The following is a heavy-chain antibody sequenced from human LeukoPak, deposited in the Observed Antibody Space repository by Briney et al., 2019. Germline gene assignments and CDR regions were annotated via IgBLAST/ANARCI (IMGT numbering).Heavy chain of an antibody. J-gene: IGHJ4*02. CDR1: GGSISSSSYY. Sequence: PSETLSLTCTVPGGSISSSSYYWGWIRQPPGKGLEWIGSMYSSGSTYYNPSLKSRVTISVDTSKNQFSLKLSSVTAADTAVYYCARGSYLNWGQGTLVTVSS. CDR3: ARGSYLN. D-gene: IGHD3-10*01. V-gene: IGHV4-39*07. CDR2: MYSSGST.